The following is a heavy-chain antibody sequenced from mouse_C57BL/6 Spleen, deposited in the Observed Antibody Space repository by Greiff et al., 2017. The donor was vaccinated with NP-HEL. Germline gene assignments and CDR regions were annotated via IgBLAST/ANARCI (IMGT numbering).Heavy chain of an antibody. CDR1: GYTFTSYW. J-gene: IGHJ4*01. V-gene: IGHV1-52*01. CDR2: IDPSDSET. D-gene: IGHD2-5*01. CDR3: ARGSKAMDY. Sequence: QVQLQQPGAVLVRPGSSVKLSCKASGYTFTSYWMHWVKQRPIQGLEWIGNIDPSDSETHYNQKFKDKATLTVDKSSSTAYMQLSSLTSEDSAVYYCARGSKAMDYWGQGTSVTVSS.